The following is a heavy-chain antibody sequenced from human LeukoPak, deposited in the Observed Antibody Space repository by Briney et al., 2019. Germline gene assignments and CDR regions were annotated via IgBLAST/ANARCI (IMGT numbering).Heavy chain of an antibody. CDR3: ARAYSSSWPMGLSAFDI. Sequence: GGSLRLSCAASGFTFSSCSMNWVRQAPGKGLEWVSYISSSSSTIYYADSVKGRFTISRDNAKNSLYLQMNSLRAEDTAVYYCARAYSSSWPMGLSAFDIWGQGTMVTVSS. J-gene: IGHJ3*02. CDR1: GFTFSSCS. V-gene: IGHV3-48*01. CDR2: ISSSSSTI. D-gene: IGHD6-13*01.